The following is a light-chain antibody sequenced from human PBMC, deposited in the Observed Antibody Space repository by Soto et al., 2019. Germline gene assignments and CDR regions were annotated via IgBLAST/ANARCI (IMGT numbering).Light chain of an antibody. CDR1: QSVNDNY. CDR2: AAS. CDR3: QQYGTSPIT. V-gene: IGKV3-20*01. J-gene: IGKJ5*01. Sequence: EIVLTQSPDTLSLSPGERVTLSCRASQSVNDNYLAWYQQKPGQAPRLLIYAASSRATGIPDRFSGSGSGTAFTLTITRLEPEDFAVYYCQQYGTSPITFGRGTRLEI.